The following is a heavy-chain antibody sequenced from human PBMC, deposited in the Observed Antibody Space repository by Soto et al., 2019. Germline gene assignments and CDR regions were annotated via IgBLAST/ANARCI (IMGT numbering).Heavy chain of an antibody. J-gene: IGHJ3*01. D-gene: IGHD3-22*01. CDR1: GFTFTSYA. Sequence: PGGSLRLSCAASGFTFTSYAMSWVRQAPGKGLEWVSALNGIGDATYYADSVRGRFTISRDNSKNTVYLQMNSLRAEDTAVYYCASNPSYYDSPKNWGQGTMVTVSS. V-gene: IGHV3-23*01. CDR3: ASNPSYYDSPKN. CDR2: LNGIGDAT.